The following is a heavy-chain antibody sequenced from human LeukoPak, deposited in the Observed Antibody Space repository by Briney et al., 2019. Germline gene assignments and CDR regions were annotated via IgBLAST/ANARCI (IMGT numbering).Heavy chain of an antibody. V-gene: IGHV4-61*01. D-gene: IGHD4-23*01. CDR2: IYYSGST. CDR3: ARGRSITVGY. CDR1: GGSISSSSYY. J-gene: IGHJ4*02. Sequence: PSGTLPLTCTVSGGSISSSSYYWSWIRQPPGKGLEWIGYIYYSGSTNYNPSLKSRVTISVDTSKNQFSLKLSSVTAADTAVYYCARGRSITVGYWGQGTLVTVSS.